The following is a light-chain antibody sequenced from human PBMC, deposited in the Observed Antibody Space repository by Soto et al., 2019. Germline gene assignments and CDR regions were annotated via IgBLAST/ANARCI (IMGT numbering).Light chain of an antibody. V-gene: IGKV3-15*01. J-gene: IGKJ1*01. Sequence: EIGITQSPATLSASPGERVTLSCRVSQSVSGNLAWYQQKPGQAPRLLIYGAFTRATGIPARFSGRGSGTEFTLTITSLQSEDFAASFCQPDNGWLCTLGQGTKV. CDR1: QSVSGN. CDR3: QPDNGWLCT. CDR2: GAF.